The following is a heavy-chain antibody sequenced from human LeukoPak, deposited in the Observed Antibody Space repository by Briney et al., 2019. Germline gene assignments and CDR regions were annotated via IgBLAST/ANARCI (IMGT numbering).Heavy chain of an antibody. CDR1: GGSISSYY. CDR3: AREVEMATIGDYFDY. D-gene: IGHD5-24*01. J-gene: IGHJ4*02. CDR2: IYYSGST. V-gene: IGHV4-59*08. Sequence: SETLSLTCTVSGGSISSYYWSWIRQPPGKGLEWIGYIYYSGSTNYNPSLKSRVTISVDTSKNQFSLKLSSVTAADTAVYYCAREVEMATIGDYFDYWGQGTLVTVSS.